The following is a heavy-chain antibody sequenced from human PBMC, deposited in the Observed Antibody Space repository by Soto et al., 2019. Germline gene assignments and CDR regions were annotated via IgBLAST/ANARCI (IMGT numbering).Heavy chain of an antibody. Sequence: GGSLRLSCAASGFTFSNAWMSWVRQAPGKGLEWVGRIKSKTDGGTTDYAAPVKGRFTISRDDSKNTLYLQMNSLKTEDTAVYYCTTTYYDFWSGYHMGDYWGQGTLVTVSS. CDR1: GFTFSNAW. CDR3: TTTYYDFWSGYHMGDY. D-gene: IGHD3-3*01. J-gene: IGHJ4*02. V-gene: IGHV3-15*01. CDR2: IKSKTDGGTT.